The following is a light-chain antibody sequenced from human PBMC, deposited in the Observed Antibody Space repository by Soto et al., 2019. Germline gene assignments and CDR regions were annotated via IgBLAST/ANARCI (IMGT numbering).Light chain of an antibody. V-gene: IGKV1-5*01. CDR2: DAS. CDR3: QQYNSYPIT. J-gene: IGKJ5*01. Sequence: DIQMTQSPSTLSASVGDRVTITCRASESINTWLAWYQQKPGKAPNLLIYDASTLESGVPSTFSGSGSGTEFTLTISSLQSDDFATYYCQQYNSYPITFGQGTRLEIK. CDR1: ESINTW.